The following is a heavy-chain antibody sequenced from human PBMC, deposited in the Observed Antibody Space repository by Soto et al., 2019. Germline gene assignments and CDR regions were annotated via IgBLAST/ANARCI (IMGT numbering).Heavy chain of an antibody. Sequence: QVQLVQSGAEVKKPGSSVKVSRKASGGTFSSYAISWVRQAPGQGLEWMGGIIPIFGTANYAQKFQGRVTITADESTSTAYMELSSLRSEDTAVYYCARGGSSSGWYDADYWGQGTLVTVSS. CDR2: IIPIFGTA. D-gene: IGHD6-19*01. V-gene: IGHV1-69*12. CDR1: GGTFSSYA. CDR3: ARGGSSSGWYDADY. J-gene: IGHJ4*02.